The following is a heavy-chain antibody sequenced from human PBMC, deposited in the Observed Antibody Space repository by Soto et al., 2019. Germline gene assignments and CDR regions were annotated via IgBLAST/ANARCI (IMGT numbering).Heavy chain of an antibody. CDR2: IIPIFGTA. CDR1: GGTFSSYA. J-gene: IGHJ6*04. D-gene: IGHD3-9*01. CDR3: ASWYYDILTGYLSYYYGRDV. Sequence: QVQLVQSGAEVKKPGSSVKVSCKASGGTFSSYAISWVRQAPGQGLEWMGGIIPIFGTANYAQKFQGRVTITADEATSTAYMELSSLRSEDTAVYYCASWYYDILTGYLSYYYGRDVWGKGTTVTVAS. V-gene: IGHV1-69*12.